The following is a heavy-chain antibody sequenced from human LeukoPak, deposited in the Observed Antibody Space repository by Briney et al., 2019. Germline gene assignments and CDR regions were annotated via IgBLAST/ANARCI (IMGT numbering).Heavy chain of an antibody. CDR2: INHSVTT. CDR1: GASFSDYY. Sequence: SGTLSLTCAVYGASFSDYYCTWIRQPPGKVLEWIGEINHSVTTNYNPSLKSRVTISVDTSRNQFSLKLSSVTAADTAVYYCARRAVSGRKFDYWGQGTLVTVSS. CDR3: ARRAVSGRKFDY. J-gene: IGHJ4*02. V-gene: IGHV4-34*01.